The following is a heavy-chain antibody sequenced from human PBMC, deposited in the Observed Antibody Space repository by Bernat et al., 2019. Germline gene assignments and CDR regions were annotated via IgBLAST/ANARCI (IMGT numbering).Heavy chain of an antibody. CDR3: ARDRGGREVPYCCDGMDV. CDR1: GFTFSSYA. Sequence: QVQLVESGGGVVQPGRSLRLSCAASGFTFSSYAMHWVRQAPGKGLEWVAVISYDGSNKYYADSVKGRFTISRDNSKNTLYLQMNSLRAEDTAVYYCARDRGGREVPYCCDGMDVWGQGTTVTVSS. CDR2: ISYDGSNK. V-gene: IGHV3-30-3*01. J-gene: IGHJ6*02. D-gene: IGHD3-10*01.